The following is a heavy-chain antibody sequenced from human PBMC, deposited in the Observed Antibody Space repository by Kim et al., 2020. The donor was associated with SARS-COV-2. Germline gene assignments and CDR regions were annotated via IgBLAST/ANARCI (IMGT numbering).Heavy chain of an antibody. CDR1: GGSISSSSYY. CDR2: IYYSGST. J-gene: IGHJ4*02. CDR3: ARTDLAAGYDY. D-gene: IGHD6-13*01. V-gene: IGHV4-39*01. Sequence: SETLSLTCTVSGGSISSSSYYWGWIRQPPGKGLEWIGSIYYSGSTYYNPSLKSRVTISVDTSKNQFSLKLSSVTAADTAVYYCARTDLAAGYDYWGQGTLVTVSS.